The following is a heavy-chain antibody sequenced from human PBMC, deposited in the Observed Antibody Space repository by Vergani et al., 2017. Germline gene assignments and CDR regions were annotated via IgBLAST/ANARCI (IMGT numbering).Heavy chain of an antibody. D-gene: IGHD3-10*01. CDR2: IIPIFGTA. CDR1: GGTFSSYA. V-gene: IGHV1-69*01. CDR3: ARVGGGVRGSGNYNFDV. J-gene: IGHJ4*02. Sequence: QVQLVQSGAEVKKPGSSVKVSCKASGGTFSSYAISWVRQAPGQGLEWMGGIIPIFGTANYAQKFQGRVTITADESTSTAYMELSSLRSEDTAVYYCARVGGGVRGSGNYNFDVWGQGTLVTVSS.